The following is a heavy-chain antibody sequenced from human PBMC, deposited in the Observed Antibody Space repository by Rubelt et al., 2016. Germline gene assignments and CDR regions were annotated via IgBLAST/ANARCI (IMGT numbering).Heavy chain of an antibody. J-gene: IGHJ3*02. V-gene: IGHV3-48*04. CDR2: ISSSSSTI. CDR3: ARDGARRGQYNWNYKLFAFDI. Sequence: EVQLVESGGGLVQPGGSLRLSCAASGFTFSSYSMNWVRQAPGKGLEWVSYISSSSSTIYYADSVKGRFTISRDNAKNSLYLQMNSLRAEDTAVYYCARDGARRGQYNWNYKLFAFDIWGQGTMVTVSS. D-gene: IGHD1-7*01. CDR1: GFTFSSYS.